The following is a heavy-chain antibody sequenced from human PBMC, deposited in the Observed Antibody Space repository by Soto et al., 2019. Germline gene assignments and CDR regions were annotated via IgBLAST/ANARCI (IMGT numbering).Heavy chain of an antibody. J-gene: IGHJ4*02. CDR1: GGSMSSHY. CDR3: ARADPAASVGY. D-gene: IGHD2-2*01. Sequence: PSETLSLTCTVSGGSMSSHYWTWLRQSPGKGLEWIGYISYSGSTYYNPSLKSRVSISADTSKNQFSLRMTSMIAADTAVYYCARADPAASVGYWGQGTLVTVSS. V-gene: IGHV4-59*11. CDR2: ISYSGST.